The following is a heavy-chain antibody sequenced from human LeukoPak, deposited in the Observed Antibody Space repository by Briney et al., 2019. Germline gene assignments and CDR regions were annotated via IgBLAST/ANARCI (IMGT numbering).Heavy chain of an antibody. CDR2: ISYDGSNK. D-gene: IGHD5-24*01. Sequence: GGSLRLSCAASGFTFSSYAMHWVRQAPGKGLEWVAVISYDGSNKYYADSVKGRFTISRDNSKNTLYLQMNSLRAEDTAVYYCARENRDGYIGSSFDYWGQGTLVTVSS. V-gene: IGHV3-30*04. J-gene: IGHJ4*02. CDR1: GFTFSSYA. CDR3: ARENRDGYIGSSFDY.